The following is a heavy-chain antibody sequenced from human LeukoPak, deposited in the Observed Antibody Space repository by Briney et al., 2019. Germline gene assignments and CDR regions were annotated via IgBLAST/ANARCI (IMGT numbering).Heavy chain of an antibody. J-gene: IGHJ4*02. V-gene: IGHV4-59*12. CDR3: ATLGEYYDSSGYYYN. D-gene: IGHD3-22*01. Sequence: SETLSLTCTVSGDSITSYYWSWVRQPPGKGLEWIGYIYYSGSTYYNPSLKSRVTISVDSSKNQFSLKLTFVTAADTAVYYCATLGEYYDSSGYYYNWGQGTLVTVSS. CDR2: IYYSGST. CDR1: GDSITSYY.